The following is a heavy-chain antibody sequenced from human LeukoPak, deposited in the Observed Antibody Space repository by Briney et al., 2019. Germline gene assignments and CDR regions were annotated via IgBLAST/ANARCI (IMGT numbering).Heavy chain of an antibody. V-gene: IGHV3-66*01. D-gene: IGHD2-2*01. J-gene: IGHJ4*02. Sequence: GGSLRLSCADSGFSVNTNYMTWVRQAPGKGLEWVSVLYSGGGAYYADSVKDRFTISRDYSQNTLLLQMNSLRAEDTALYYCTTDPIVVVPAAIWGQGTLVTVSS. CDR3: TTDPIVVVPAAI. CDR1: GFSVNTNY. CDR2: LYSGGGA.